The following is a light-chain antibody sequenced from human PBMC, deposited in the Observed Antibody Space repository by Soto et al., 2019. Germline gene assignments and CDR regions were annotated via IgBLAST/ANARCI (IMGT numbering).Light chain of an antibody. Sequence: DIQMTQSPSTLPASVGDRVTITCRASQGISTYLIWYQQRQGKAPKLLIYDASSLESGVPSRFSGSGSGTEFTLSVSSLQADDFAADYCQQYNSYVWTFGQGTKLDIK. CDR2: DAS. CDR1: QGISTY. CDR3: QQYNSYVWT. V-gene: IGKV1-5*01. J-gene: IGKJ1*01.